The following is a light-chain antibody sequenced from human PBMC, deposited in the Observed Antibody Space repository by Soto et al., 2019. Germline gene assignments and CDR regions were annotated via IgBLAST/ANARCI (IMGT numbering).Light chain of an antibody. Sequence: EIVLTQSPGTLSLSPGERATLSCRASQSVSSNLAWYQQNPGQAPSLLIYGASNRATGIPDRFSGSGSGTDFTLTISRLEPEDFAVYYCQQYGSSGTFGQGTKVDI. V-gene: IGKV3-20*01. CDR2: GAS. CDR3: QQYGSSGT. J-gene: IGKJ1*01. CDR1: QSVSSN.